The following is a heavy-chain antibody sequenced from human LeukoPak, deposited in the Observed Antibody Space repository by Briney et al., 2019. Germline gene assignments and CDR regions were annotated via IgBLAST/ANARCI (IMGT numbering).Heavy chain of an antibody. CDR3: ARLLIAGATGGSAFDI. J-gene: IGHJ3*02. V-gene: IGHV4-39*01. D-gene: IGHD1-26*01. CDR1: GGSISSSSYY. CDR2: IYYSGST. Sequence: PSETLSLTCTVSGGSISSSSYYWGWIRQPPGKGLEWIGSIYYSGSTYYNPSLKSRVTISVDTSKNQFSLKLSSVTAADTAVYYCARLLIAGATGGSAFDIRGQGTMVTVSS.